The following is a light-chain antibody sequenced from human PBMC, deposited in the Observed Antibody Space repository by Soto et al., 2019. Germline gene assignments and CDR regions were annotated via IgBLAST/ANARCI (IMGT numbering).Light chain of an antibody. V-gene: IGKV1-5*03. CDR3: QQYNKWPRT. CDR2: KAS. CDR1: QTISSW. J-gene: IGKJ1*01. Sequence: DIQMTQSPSTLSGSVGDRVTITCRASQTISSWLAWYQQKPGKAPKLLIYKASTLKSGVPSRFSGSGSGTEFTLTISSLQPEDFAVYYCQQYNKWPRTFGQGTKVDIK.